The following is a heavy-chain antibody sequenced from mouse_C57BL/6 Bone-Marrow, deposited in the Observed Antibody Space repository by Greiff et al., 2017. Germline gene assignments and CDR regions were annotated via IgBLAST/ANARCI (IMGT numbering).Heavy chain of an antibody. CDR1: GFTFSSYA. CDR3: VFYDYDEGFGY. CDR2: ISSGGDYI. J-gene: IGHJ2*01. D-gene: IGHD2-4*01. V-gene: IGHV5S21*01. Sequence: EVKLMESGAGLVKPGGSLKLSCAASGFTFSSYAMSWVRQTPEKRLEWVAYISSGGDYIYYADTVKGRFTISRDNARNTLYLQMSSLKSEDTAMYYCVFYDYDEGFGYWGQCTTLTVSS.